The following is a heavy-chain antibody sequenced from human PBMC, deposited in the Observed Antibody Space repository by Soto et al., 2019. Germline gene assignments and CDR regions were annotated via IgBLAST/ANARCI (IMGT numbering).Heavy chain of an antibody. CDR3: AGSYYYDSSGYY. Sequence: QVQLQESGPGLVKPSETLSLTCTVSGGSASSGSYYWSWIRQPPGKGLEWIGYIYYSGSTNYNPSLKSRVTISVDTSKNQFSLKLSSVTAADTAVYYCAGSYYYDSSGYYWGQGTLVTVSS. V-gene: IGHV4-61*01. J-gene: IGHJ4*02. D-gene: IGHD3-22*01. CDR1: GGSASSGSYY. CDR2: IYYSGST.